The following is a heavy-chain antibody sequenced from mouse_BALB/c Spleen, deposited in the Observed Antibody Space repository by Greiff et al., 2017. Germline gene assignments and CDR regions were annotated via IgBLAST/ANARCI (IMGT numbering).Heavy chain of an antibody. J-gene: IGHJ4*01. Sequence: QVQLKESGPGLVQPSQSLSITCTVSGFSLTSYGVHWVRQSPGKGLEWLGVIWSGGSTDYNAAFISRLSISKDNSKSQVFFKMNSLQANDTAIYYCASNYGPYYAMDYWGQGTSVTVSS. CDR3: ASNYGPYYAMDY. CDR1: GFSLTSYG. D-gene: IGHD1-2*01. CDR2: IWSGGST. V-gene: IGHV2-2*02.